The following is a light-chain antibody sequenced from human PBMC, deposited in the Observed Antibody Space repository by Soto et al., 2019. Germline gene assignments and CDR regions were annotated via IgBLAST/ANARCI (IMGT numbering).Light chain of an antibody. CDR1: QGIGND. CDR2: AAS. Sequence: IQMTQSPSSLSASVGDRVTLTCRASQGIGNDLGWYQQKPGKAPKLLIYAASSLQTGVASRFSGSMSGTEFTLTITGLQPDDSATYYCKQYNSYWTFGPGTKVDIK. CDR3: KQYNSYWT. V-gene: IGKV1-17*01. J-gene: IGKJ1*01.